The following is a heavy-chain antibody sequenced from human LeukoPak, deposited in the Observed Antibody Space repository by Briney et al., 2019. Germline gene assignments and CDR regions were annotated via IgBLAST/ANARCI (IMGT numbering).Heavy chain of an antibody. Sequence: SETLSLTCTVSGGSISSGGYYWSWIRQHPGKGLEWIGYIYYSGSTYYNPSLKSRVTISVDTSKNQFSLKLSSVAAADTAVYYCARISGAFGDEYYFDYWGQGTLVIVSS. J-gene: IGHJ4*02. CDR3: ARISGAFGDEYYFDY. V-gene: IGHV4-31*03. CDR1: GGSISSGGYY. CDR2: IYYSGST. D-gene: IGHD3-16*01.